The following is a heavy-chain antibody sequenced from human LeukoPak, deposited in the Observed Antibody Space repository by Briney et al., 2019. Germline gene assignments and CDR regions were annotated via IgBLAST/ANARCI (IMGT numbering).Heavy chain of an antibody. D-gene: IGHD3-3*01. J-gene: IGHJ4*02. CDR2: IYYSGST. CDR3: ARSQRGRGGYYPPAV. Sequence: PSETLSLTCTVSGGSISSSSYYWGWIRQPPGKGLEWIGSIYYSGSTYYNPSLKSRVTISVDTSKNQFSLKLSSVTAADTAVYYCARSQRGRGGYYPPAVWGQGTLVTVSS. CDR1: GGSISSSSYY. V-gene: IGHV4-39*01.